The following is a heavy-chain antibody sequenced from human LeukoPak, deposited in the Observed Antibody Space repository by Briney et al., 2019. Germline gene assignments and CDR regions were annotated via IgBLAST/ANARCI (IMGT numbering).Heavy chain of an antibody. V-gene: IGHV3-11*01. Sequence: GGSLRLSCAASGFTFSDYYMSWIRQAPGKGLEWVSYISSSGSTIYYADSVKGRFIISRDISKNTLYLEMKSLRVDDTAVYFCAKGQGDVWYRFDQWGRGTQVTVSS. CDR2: ISSSGSTI. CDR1: GFTFSDYY. CDR3: AKGQGDVWYRFDQ. J-gene: IGHJ4*02. D-gene: IGHD6-13*01.